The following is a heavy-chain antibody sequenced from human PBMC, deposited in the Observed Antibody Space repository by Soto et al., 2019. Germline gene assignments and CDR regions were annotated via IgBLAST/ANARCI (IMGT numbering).Heavy chain of an antibody. J-gene: IGHJ4*02. CDR3: AKETYSYGSRYFDY. CDR2: ISYDGSNK. V-gene: IGHV3-30*18. CDR1: GFTFSTYD. Sequence: QVQLVESGGGVVQPGRSLRLSCAASGFTFSTYDMHWVRQAPGKGLEWVAVISYDGSNKYYADSVKGRFTISRDNSKNTLYLQMNSLIAEDTAVYYCAKETYSYGSRYFDYWGQGTLVTVSS. D-gene: IGHD5-18*01.